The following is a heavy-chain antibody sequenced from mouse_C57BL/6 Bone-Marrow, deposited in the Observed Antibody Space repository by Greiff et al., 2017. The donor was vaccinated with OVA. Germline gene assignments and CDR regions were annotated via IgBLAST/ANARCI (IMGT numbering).Heavy chain of an antibody. Sequence: EVQGVESGGGLVKPGGSLKLSCAASGFTFSSYAMSWVRQTPEKRLEWVATISDGGSYTYYPDNVKGRFTISRDNAKNNLYLQMSHLKSDDTAMYYCARDDYDYYYAMDYWGQGTSVTVSS. CDR3: ARDDYDYYYAMDY. J-gene: IGHJ4*01. V-gene: IGHV5-4*01. D-gene: IGHD2-4*01. CDR2: ISDGGSYT. CDR1: GFTFSSYA.